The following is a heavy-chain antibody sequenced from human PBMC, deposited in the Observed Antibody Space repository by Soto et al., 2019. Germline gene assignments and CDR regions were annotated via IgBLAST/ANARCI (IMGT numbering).Heavy chain of an antibody. D-gene: IGHD3-22*01. CDR2: INPNNGNR. Sequence: QVQLEQSGAELRKPGASVKVSCKASGYSFSSYGMNWVRQAPGQGLEWMGWINPNNGNRNYALKFEDRVTMTTATSTNTVFLGLRSLKSDDTAIYYCARDRLRGYDSSGFYSWGQGTLVTVSS. CDR3: ARDRLRGYDSSGFYS. CDR1: GYSFSSYG. V-gene: IGHV1-18*01. J-gene: IGHJ4*02.